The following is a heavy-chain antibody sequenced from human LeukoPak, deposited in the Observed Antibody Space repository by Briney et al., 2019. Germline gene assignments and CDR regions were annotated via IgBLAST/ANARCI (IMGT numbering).Heavy chain of an antibody. J-gene: IGHJ4*02. CDR2: ISGSGGNT. Sequence: GGSLRLSCAASGFTFSTYVMSWVRQAPGKGLEWVSAISGSGGNTYYADSVKGRFTISRDNSKNTLYLQMNSLGADDTAVYYCAKGNWRYFDYWGQGTLVTVSS. V-gene: IGHV3-23*01. CDR3: AKGNWRYFDY. D-gene: IGHD1-1*01. CDR1: GFTFSTYV.